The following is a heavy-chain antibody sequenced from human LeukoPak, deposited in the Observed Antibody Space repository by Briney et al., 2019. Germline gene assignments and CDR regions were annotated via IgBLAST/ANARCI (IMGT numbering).Heavy chain of an antibody. CDR1: GGSISSSNW. V-gene: IGHV4-4*02. D-gene: IGHD1-1*01. CDR3: ARGEWKANY. CDR2: IYTSGST. Sequence: KSSETLSLTCAVSGGSISSSNWWSWVRQPPGKGLEWIGRIYTSGSTNYNPSLKSRVTISVDTSKNQFSLKLSSVTAADTAVYYCARGEWKANYWGQGTLVTVSS. J-gene: IGHJ4*02.